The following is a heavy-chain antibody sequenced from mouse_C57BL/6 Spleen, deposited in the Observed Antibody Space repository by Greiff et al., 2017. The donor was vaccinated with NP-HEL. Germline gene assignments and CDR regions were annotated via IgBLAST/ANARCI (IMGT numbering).Heavy chain of an antibody. V-gene: IGHV1-80*01. Sequence: VQLQQSGAELVKPGASVKISCKASGYAFSSYWMNWVKQRPGKGLEWIGQIYPGDGDTNYNGKFKGKATLTADKSSSTAYMQLSSLTSEDSAVYFCARRGDYGGYFDVWGTGTTVTVSS. CDR3: ARRGDYGGYFDV. J-gene: IGHJ1*03. CDR1: GYAFSSYW. CDR2: IYPGDGDT. D-gene: IGHD1-1*01.